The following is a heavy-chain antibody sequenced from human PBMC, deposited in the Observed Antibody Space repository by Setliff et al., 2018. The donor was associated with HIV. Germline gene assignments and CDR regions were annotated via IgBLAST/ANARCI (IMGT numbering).Heavy chain of an antibody. V-gene: IGHV1-18*01. CDR1: GYTFNNYG. CDR2: INTHSGYT. J-gene: IGHJ3*02. Sequence: ASVKVSCKASGYTFNNYGISWVRQAPGQGLEWMGWINTHSGYTNYAQNVQGRVTVTMDTSTSTAYMELRSLRSDDTAVYYCAKDGSGTLRGTFYIWGQGTQVTVSS. CDR3: AKDGSGTLRGTFYI. D-gene: IGHD3-10*01.